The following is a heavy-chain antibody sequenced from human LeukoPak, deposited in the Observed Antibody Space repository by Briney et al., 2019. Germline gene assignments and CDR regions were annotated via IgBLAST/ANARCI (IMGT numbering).Heavy chain of an antibody. V-gene: IGHV1-69*13. D-gene: IGHD2-21*02. CDR3: ARDRDSYGIFDY. CDR1: GGTFSSYA. CDR2: IIPIFGTA. J-gene: IGHJ4*02. Sequence: ASVKVSCKASGGTFSSYAISWVRQAPGQGLEWMGGIIPIFGTANYAQKFQGRVTITADESTSTAYMELSSLRSEDTAVYYCARDRDSYGIFDYWGQGTLVTVSS.